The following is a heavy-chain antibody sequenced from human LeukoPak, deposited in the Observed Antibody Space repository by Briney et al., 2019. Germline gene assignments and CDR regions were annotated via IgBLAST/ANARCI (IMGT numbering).Heavy chain of an antibody. J-gene: IGHJ4*02. V-gene: IGHV3-21*01. Sequence: GGSLRLSCAASGFNFSSYSMNWVRQAPGKGLEWVSSISSSSSYIYYADSVKGRFTISRDNAKNSLYLQMNSLRAEDTAVYSCAREVVVPAAPYFDYWGQGTLVSVSS. CDR2: ISSSSSYI. CDR1: GFNFSSYS. D-gene: IGHD2-2*01. CDR3: AREVVVPAAPYFDY.